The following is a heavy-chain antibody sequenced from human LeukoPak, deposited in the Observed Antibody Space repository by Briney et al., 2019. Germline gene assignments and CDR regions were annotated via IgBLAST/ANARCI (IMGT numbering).Heavy chain of an antibody. J-gene: IGHJ4*02. D-gene: IGHD1/OR15-1a*01. CDR1: EYTFIGYY. Sequence: ASVKVPCKASEYTFIGYYIQWVRQAPGQGLEWMGWLNPNTGDTNYAQKFQGRVTMTGDTSISTAYMELSRLRSDDTAVYYCARGNTTGRRFDYWGQGTLVTVSS. V-gene: IGHV1-2*02. CDR3: ARGNTTGRRFDY. CDR2: LNPNTGDT.